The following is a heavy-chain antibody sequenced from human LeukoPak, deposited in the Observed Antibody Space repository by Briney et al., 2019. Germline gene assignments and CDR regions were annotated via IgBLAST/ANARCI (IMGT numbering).Heavy chain of an antibody. J-gene: IGHJ5*02. CDR1: GYSFTSYW. CDR3: ARRNSRVVTAVPGNWFDP. V-gene: IGHV5-51*01. CDR2: IYPGDSDT. D-gene: IGHD2-21*02. Sequence: GESLKISCKGSGYSFTSYWIGWVRQMPGKGLEWMGIIYPGDSDTRYSPSFQGQVTISADKSISTAYLQWSSLKASDTAMYYCARRNSRVVTAVPGNWFDPWGQGTLVTVSS.